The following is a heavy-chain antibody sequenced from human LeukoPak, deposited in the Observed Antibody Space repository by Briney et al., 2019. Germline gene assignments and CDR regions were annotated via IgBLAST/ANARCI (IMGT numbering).Heavy chain of an antibody. CDR2: ISSDSGAI. J-gene: IGHJ4*02. CDR3: VRELAY. CDR1: GFTFSNNM. Sequence: GGSLRLSCAVSGFTFSNNMMNWVRQAPGKGLEWLSYISSDSGAIYYADSVKGRFTISRDNAQKSLYLQMNSLTVVDTTVYYCVRELAYWGQGALVTVSS. V-gene: IGHV3-48*01.